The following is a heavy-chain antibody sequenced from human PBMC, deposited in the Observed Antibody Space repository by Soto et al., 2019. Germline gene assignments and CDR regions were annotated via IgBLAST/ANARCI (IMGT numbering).Heavy chain of an antibody. J-gene: IGHJ5*02. Sequence: SETLSLTCSVSGDSINDHYWSWIRQPPGKGLEWIGYIYYSGSTTYNPSLMSRVTISVDRSKNQFSLSLTSLTAADTAMYYCAKATAGWNLLHPWGQGTLVTVSS. V-gene: IGHV4-59*11. CDR2: IYYSGST. CDR3: AKATAGWNLLHP. D-gene: IGHD6-25*01. CDR1: GDSINDHY.